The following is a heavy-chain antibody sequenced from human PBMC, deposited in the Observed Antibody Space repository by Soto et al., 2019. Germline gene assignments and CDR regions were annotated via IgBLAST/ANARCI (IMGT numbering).Heavy chain of an antibody. V-gene: IGHV3-7*01. CDR3: ARVLRYFDHNWFDP. CDR2: IKQDGSEK. Sequence: GGSLRLSCAASGFTFSSYWMSWVRQAPGKGLEWVANIKQDGSEKYYVDSVKGRFTISRDNAKNSLYLQMNSLRAEDTAVYYCARVLRYFDHNWFDPWGQGTLVTVSS. CDR1: GFTFSSYW. J-gene: IGHJ5*02. D-gene: IGHD3-9*01.